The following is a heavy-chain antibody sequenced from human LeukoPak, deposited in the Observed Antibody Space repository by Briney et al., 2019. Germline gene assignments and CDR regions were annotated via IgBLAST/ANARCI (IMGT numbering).Heavy chain of an antibody. CDR2: IIPIFGTA. CDR3: ASRGYSYGRQGYFDY. D-gene: IGHD5-18*01. Sequence: GASVKVSCKASGGTFSSYAISWVRQAPGQGLEWMGGIIPIFGTANYAQKFQGRVTITADESTSTAYMELSSLRSEDTAVYYCASRGYSYGRQGYFDYWGQGTLVTVSS. V-gene: IGHV1-69*13. CDR1: GGTFSSYA. J-gene: IGHJ4*02.